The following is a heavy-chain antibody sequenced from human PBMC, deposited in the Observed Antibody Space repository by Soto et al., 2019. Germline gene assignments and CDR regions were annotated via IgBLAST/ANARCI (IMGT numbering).Heavy chain of an antibody. Sequence: EVQLVESGGGLVQPGGSLRLSCAASGFTFSSYWMSWVRQAPGKGLEWVANIKQDGSEKYYVDSVKGRFTISRDNAKTSLYLQMNSLRAEDTAVYYCARQYCSGGSCYLGWFDPWGQGTLVTVSS. CDR2: IKQDGSEK. J-gene: IGHJ5*02. CDR3: ARQYCSGGSCYLGWFDP. D-gene: IGHD2-15*01. V-gene: IGHV3-7*05. CDR1: GFTFSSYW.